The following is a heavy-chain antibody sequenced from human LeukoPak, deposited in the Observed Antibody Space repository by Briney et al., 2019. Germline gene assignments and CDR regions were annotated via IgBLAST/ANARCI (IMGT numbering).Heavy chain of an antibody. CDR2: IYDSGTT. V-gene: IGHV4-39*01. J-gene: IGHJ3*02. Sequence: SETLTLTCTVSGDSTGSSTYYWDWIRQAPGNGLEWIGNIYDSGTTHYNPSLKSRLTISGDTSKNQFSLKLISVTAADTAIYYCATHRRSCSGGSENAFQIWGEGTMVTVSS. CDR1: GDSTGSSTYY. D-gene: IGHD5-12*01. CDR3: ATHRRSCSGGSENAFQI.